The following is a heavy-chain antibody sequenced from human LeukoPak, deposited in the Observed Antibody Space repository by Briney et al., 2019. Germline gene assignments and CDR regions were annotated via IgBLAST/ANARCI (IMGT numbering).Heavy chain of an antibody. D-gene: IGHD1-26*01. CDR1: GFTFSSYA. Sequence: GGSLRLSCAASGFTFSSYAMSWVRQAPGKGLEWVSAISGSGGSTYYADSVKGRFTISRDNSKNTLYLQMNSLRAEDTAVYYCAKGGFRGSYYGGLGAFDIWGQGTMVTASS. CDR2: ISGSGGST. J-gene: IGHJ3*02. V-gene: IGHV3-23*01. CDR3: AKGGFRGSYYGGLGAFDI.